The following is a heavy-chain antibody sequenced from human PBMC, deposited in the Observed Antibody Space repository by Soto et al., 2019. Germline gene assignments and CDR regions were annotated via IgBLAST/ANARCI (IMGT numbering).Heavy chain of an antibody. CDR1: GSTFSSYA. V-gene: IGHV3-30-3*01. D-gene: IGHD6-6*01. CDR3: ARAIGSSGDWDMDV. Sequence: PGGSLRLSCAASGSTFSSYAMHWVRQAPGKGLEWVAVISYDGSNKYYADSVKGRFTISRDNSKNTLYLQMNSLRAEDTAVYYCARAIGSSGDWDMDVWGQGTTVTVSS. CDR2: ISYDGSNK. J-gene: IGHJ6*02.